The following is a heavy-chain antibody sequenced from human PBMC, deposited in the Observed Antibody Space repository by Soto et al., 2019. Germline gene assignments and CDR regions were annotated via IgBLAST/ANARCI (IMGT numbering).Heavy chain of an antibody. J-gene: IGHJ1*01. CDR2: FDPEDGET. V-gene: IGHV1-24*01. CDR1: GYTLTELS. CDR3: ATVGAVAGTVYFQH. Sequence: AKVSCKVSGYTLTELSMHWVRHALGKGLEWMGGFDPEDGETIYAQKFQGRVTMTEDTSTDTAYMELSSLRSEDTAVYYCATVGAVAGTVYFQHWGQGTLVTVSS. D-gene: IGHD6-19*01.